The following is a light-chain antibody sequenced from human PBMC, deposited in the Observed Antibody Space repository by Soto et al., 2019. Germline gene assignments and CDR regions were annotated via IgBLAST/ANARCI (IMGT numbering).Light chain of an antibody. CDR2: ANN. Sequence: QSVLTQPPSVSGAPGQRVTISCTGSSFNIGAGYDVHWYQQLPGTAPKLLIYANNNRPSGVPDRFSGSKSGTSASLAITGIQAEDEADYYCQSYDSSLSGSVFGGGTQLTVL. V-gene: IGLV1-40*01. CDR1: SFNIGAGYD. CDR3: QSYDSSLSGSV. J-gene: IGLJ3*02.